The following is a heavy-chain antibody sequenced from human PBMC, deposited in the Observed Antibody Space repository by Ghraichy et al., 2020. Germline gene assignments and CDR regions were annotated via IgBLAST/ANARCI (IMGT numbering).Heavy chain of an antibody. CDR1: GVSMTRYY. D-gene: IGHD1-14*01. V-gene: IGHV4-59*01. CDR2: IYYTGST. CDR3: ASSGIRASAFDP. Sequence: SETLSLTCSVFGVSMTRYYWNWIRQPPGKGLEWIGYIYYTGSTSYSSSLESRVTMSVDTSKNQFSLKLTSVTAADTAVYYCASSGIRASAFDPWGQGTLVTVSS. J-gene: IGHJ5*02.